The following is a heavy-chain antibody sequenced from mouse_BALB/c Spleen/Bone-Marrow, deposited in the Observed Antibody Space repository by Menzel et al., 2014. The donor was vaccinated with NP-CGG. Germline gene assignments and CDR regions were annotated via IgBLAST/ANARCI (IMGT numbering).Heavy chain of an antibody. CDR2: IYPGSGST. CDR1: GYTFTDPV. CDR3: ARAKDDDEKRAWLAY. V-gene: IGHV1-81*01. Sequence: QVQLQQSGPELVKPGASVKLSCKASGYTFTDPVISWVKQRTGQGLEWIGEIYPGSGSTYHNEKFKGKATLTTDKSSNTAYMQLSSLTSEDSAVYFSARAKDDDEKRAWLAYWGQGTLVPVSA. J-gene: IGHJ3*01.